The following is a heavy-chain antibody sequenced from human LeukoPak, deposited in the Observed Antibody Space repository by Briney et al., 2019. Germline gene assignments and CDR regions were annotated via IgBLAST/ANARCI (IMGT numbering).Heavy chain of an antibody. CDR3: VSWGSDWYNMNY. J-gene: IGHJ4*02. D-gene: IGHD6-19*01. V-gene: IGHV3-21*01. CDR1: GFTFSSYN. CDR2: ISDSSTNT. Sequence: GGSLRLSCAASGFTFSSYNMNWVRQAPGQGLEWVSSISDSSTNTYYADSVRGRFIISRDNAKNSLYLQMNSLTVEDTAVYYCVSWGSDWYNMNYWGQGTLVTVSS.